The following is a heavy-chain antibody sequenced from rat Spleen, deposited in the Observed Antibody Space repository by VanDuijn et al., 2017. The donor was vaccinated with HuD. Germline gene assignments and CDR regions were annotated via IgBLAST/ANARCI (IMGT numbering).Heavy chain of an antibody. V-gene: IGHV5-25*01. Sequence: EVQLVESGGGVVQPGRSMRLSCAASGFTFSHFYMAWVRQTPTKGLEWVASISLGGGNTYSRDSVRGRFTISRDNAKSTLYLQMNSLRSEDTATYYCARRYDGSYVMDAWGQGTSVTVSS. CDR2: ISLGGGNT. CDR3: ARRYDGSYVMDA. J-gene: IGHJ4*01. D-gene: IGHD1-12*02. CDR1: GFTFSHFY.